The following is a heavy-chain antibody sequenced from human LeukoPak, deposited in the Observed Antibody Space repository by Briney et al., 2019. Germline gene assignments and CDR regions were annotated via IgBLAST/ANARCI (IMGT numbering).Heavy chain of an antibody. D-gene: IGHD3-10*01. CDR3: ARAGSHWHYVY. V-gene: IGHV3-30*04. CDR2: ISYHGKDK. CDR1: GFIFSDYA. Sequence: GGSLRLSCEASGFIFSDYAIHWVRQPPGKGPEWVGIISYHGKDKFYADSVKGRFTISRDNSKNTLSLQMNNLRVEDTAVYYCARAGSHWHYVYWGQGTVVTVSS. J-gene: IGHJ4*02.